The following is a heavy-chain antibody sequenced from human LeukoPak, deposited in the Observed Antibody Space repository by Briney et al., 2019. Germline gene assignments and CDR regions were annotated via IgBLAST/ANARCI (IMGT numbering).Heavy chain of an antibody. CDR1: GFTVSSNY. J-gene: IGHJ3*02. CDR3: ARVAARLNDAFDI. CDR2: IYSGGST. D-gene: IGHD6-6*01. Sequence: GGSLRLSCAASGFTVSSNYMSWVRQAPGKGLEWVPVIYSGGSTYYADSVKGRFTISRDNSKNTLYLQMNSLRAEDTAVYYCARVAARLNDAFDIWGPGTMVTVSS. V-gene: IGHV3-53*01.